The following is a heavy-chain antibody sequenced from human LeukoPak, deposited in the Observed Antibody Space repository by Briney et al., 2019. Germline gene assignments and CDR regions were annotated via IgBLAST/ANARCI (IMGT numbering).Heavy chain of an antibody. Sequence: ASVKVSCKASGYTFTSYDINWVRQATGQGLEWMGWMNPNSGNTGYAQKLQGRVTMTTDTSTSTAYMELRSLRSDDTAVYYCARVVVVPAAMYVDYWGQGTLVTVSS. CDR3: ARVVVVPAAMYVDY. CDR2: MNPNSGNT. D-gene: IGHD2-2*01. J-gene: IGHJ4*02. CDR1: GYTFTSYD. V-gene: IGHV1-8*02.